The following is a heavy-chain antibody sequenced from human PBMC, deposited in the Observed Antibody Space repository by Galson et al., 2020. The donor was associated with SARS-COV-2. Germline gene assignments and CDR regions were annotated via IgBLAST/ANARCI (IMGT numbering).Heavy chain of an antibody. CDR3: ARTMVVVSYHMDV. Sequence: ETSETLSLTCTVSGGSIKNYYWSWIRQPPGKGPERIGFIYYTGSTNYNPSLKSRVTISVDTSENQVSLKLNSVTAADTAVYYCARTMVVVSYHMDVWGQGTAVAVSS. D-gene: IGHD3-22*01. V-gene: IGHV4-59*08. J-gene: IGHJ6*02. CDR1: GGSIKNYY. CDR2: IYYTGST.